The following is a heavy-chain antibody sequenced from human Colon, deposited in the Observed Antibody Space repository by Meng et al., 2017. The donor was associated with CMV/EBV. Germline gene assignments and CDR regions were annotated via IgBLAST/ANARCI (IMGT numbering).Heavy chain of an antibody. J-gene: IGHJ5*02. CDR2: IIPILGIA. D-gene: IGHD2-2*01. Sequence: SYAISWVRQATGQGLEWMGGIIPILGIANYAQKFQGRVTITADKSTSTAYMELSSLRSEDTAVYYCASGPSNCSSTSCYLGAWFDPWGQGTLVTVSS. CDR1: SYA. V-gene: IGHV1-69*10. CDR3: ASGPSNCSSTSCYLGAWFDP.